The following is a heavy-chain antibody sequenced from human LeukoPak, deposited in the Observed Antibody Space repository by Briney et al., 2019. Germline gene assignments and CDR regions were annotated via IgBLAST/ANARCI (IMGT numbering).Heavy chain of an antibody. CDR1: GFSFSSYA. CDR2: IRGSGAGT. V-gene: IGHV3-23*01. J-gene: IGHJ4*02. Sequence: GGSLRLSCAASGFSFSSYAMNWVRQAPGKGLEWLSSIRGSGAGTYYPDSVKGRFTISRDNSKYTLYLQMNSLRADDTAVYYCVKGINSGTYYYFDFWGQGTLVTVSS. CDR3: VKGINSGTYYYFDF. D-gene: IGHD1-26*01.